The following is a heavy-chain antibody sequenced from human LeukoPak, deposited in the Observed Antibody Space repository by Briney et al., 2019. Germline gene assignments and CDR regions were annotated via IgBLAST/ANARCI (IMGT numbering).Heavy chain of an antibody. CDR1: GGSISSYY. CDR2: IYHSGST. V-gene: IGHV4-38-2*02. Sequence: ASETLSLTCTVSGGSISSYYWSWIRQPPGKGLEWIGSIYHSGSTYYNPSLKSRVTISVDTSKNQFSLKLSSVTAADTAVYYCARDGSGYSYGYGDYWGQGTLVTVSS. CDR3: ARDGSGYSYGYGDY. J-gene: IGHJ4*02. D-gene: IGHD5-18*01.